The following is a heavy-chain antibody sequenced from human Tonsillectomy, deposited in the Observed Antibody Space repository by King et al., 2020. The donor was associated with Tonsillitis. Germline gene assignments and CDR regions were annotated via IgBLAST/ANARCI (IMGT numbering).Heavy chain of an antibody. CDR3: ARTRYSSAWIFNAFDI. V-gene: IGHV2-26*01. CDR1: GFSLSNARMG. D-gene: IGHD6-19*01. J-gene: IGHJ3*02. Sequence: VTLQESGPVLVKPTETLTLTCTVSGFSLSNARMGVSWIRQPPGKALEWLAHIFSSDEESYSTSLKSRLTISKDTSKGQVVLKMTNLDPVDTATYYCARTRYSSAWIFNAFDIWGQGTMVTVSS. CDR2: IFSSDEE.